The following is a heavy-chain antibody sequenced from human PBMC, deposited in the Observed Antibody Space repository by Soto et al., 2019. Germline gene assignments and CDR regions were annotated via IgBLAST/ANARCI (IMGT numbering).Heavy chain of an antibody. CDR2: ISAYNGNT. D-gene: IGHD2-2*01. CDR1: GYTFTSYG. CDR3: ARAPIEDIVVVPAVGNWFDP. V-gene: IGHV1-18*01. Sequence: ASLKVSCKASGYTFTSYGISWVRQAPGQGLEWMGWISAYNGNTNYAQKLQGRVTMTTDTSTSTAYMELRSLRSDDTAVYYCARAPIEDIVVVPAVGNWFDPWGQGTLVTVSS. J-gene: IGHJ5*02.